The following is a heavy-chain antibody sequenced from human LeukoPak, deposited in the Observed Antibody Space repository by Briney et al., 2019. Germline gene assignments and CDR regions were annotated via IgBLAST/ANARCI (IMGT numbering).Heavy chain of an antibody. CDR1: GFTFDDYT. CDR3: AKDMGIAAAGTYLDY. J-gene: IGHJ4*02. CDR2: ISWDGGST. V-gene: IGHV3-43*01. D-gene: IGHD6-13*01. Sequence: GGSLRLSCAASGFTFDDYTMHWVRQAPGKSLEWVSLISWDGGSTYYADSVKGRFTISRDNSKNSLYLQMSSLRTEDTALYYCAKDMGIAAAGTYLDYWGQGTLVTVSS.